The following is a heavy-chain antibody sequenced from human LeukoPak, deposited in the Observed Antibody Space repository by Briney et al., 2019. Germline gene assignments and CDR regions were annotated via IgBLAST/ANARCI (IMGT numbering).Heavy chain of an antibody. J-gene: IGHJ4*02. CDR3: ARGNGYSYY. D-gene: IGHD5-24*01. CDR2: IYYSGST. CDR1: GGSISSYY. Sequence: SETLSLTCTVSGGSISSYYWSWIRQPPGKGLERIGYIYYSGSTNYNPSLKSRVTMSVDTSKNQFSLKLSSVTAADTAVYYCARGNGYSYYWGQGTLVTVSS. V-gene: IGHV4-59*01.